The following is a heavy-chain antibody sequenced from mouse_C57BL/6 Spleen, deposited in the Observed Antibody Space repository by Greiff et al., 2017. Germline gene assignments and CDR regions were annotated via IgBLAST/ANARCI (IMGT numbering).Heavy chain of an antibody. J-gene: IGHJ2*01. CDR1: GYAFSSSW. CDR2: LYPGDGDT. Sequence: QVQLQQSGPELVKPGASVKISCKASGYAFSSSWMNWVKQRPGKGLEWIGRLYPGDGDTNYNGKFKGKATLTADKSSSTASMQLSSLTSEDSAVYFCARNRWLLRGGDFDYWGQGTTLTVSS. D-gene: IGHD2-3*01. CDR3: ARNRWLLRGGDFDY. V-gene: IGHV1-82*01.